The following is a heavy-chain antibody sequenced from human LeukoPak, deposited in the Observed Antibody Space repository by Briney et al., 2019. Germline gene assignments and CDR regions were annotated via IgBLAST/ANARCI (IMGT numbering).Heavy chain of an antibody. J-gene: IGHJ4*02. Sequence: PSETLSLTCTVSGGSISSSSYYWGWIRQPPGKGLEWIGSIYYSGSTYYNPSLKSRVTISVDTSKNQFSLKLSSVTAADTAVYYCARVTGYVIEDYFDYWGQGTLVTVSS. D-gene: IGHD3-22*01. CDR1: GGSISSSSYY. CDR3: ARVTGYVIEDYFDY. CDR2: IYYSGST. V-gene: IGHV4-39*07.